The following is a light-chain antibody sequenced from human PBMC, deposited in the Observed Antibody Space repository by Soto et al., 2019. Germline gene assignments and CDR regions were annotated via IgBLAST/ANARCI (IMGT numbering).Light chain of an antibody. CDR1: QSINGW. J-gene: IGKJ3*01. CDR3: QQYNSYSIFT. V-gene: IGKV1-5*03. Sequence: DIQMTQSPSTLSASVGDRVIITCRTSQSINGWLAWYQQVPGRPPKLLIYKTSTLESGVPSRFSGSGSGTEFTLTITNLQPDDFATYYCQQYNSYSIFTFGPGTKVDIK. CDR2: KTS.